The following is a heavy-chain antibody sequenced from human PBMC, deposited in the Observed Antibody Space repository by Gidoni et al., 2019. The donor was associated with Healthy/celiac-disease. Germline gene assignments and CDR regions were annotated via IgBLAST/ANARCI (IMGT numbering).Heavy chain of an antibody. Sequence: QVQLAQSGAEVTKPGSPVTVSCKASGGTFRRSTISWVRQAPGQGLEWMGRIIPILGIANYAQKCQGRVTITADKSTSTAYMELSSLRSEDTAVYYCARGSTTVTTLGYYGMDVWGQGTTVTVSS. CDR1: GGTFRRST. V-gene: IGHV1-69*02. CDR2: IIPILGIA. D-gene: IGHD4-4*01. J-gene: IGHJ6*02. CDR3: ARGSTTVTTLGYYGMDV.